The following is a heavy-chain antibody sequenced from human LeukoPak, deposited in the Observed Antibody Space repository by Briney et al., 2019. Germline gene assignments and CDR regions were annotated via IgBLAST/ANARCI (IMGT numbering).Heavy chain of an antibody. V-gene: IGHV1-18*01. Sequence: GALVKVSCKASGYTFTSYGISWVRQAPGQGLEWMGWISAYNGNTNYAQKFQGRVTMTRNTSISTAYVELSSLRSEDTAVYYCARSAGGYFDYWGQGTLVTVSS. CDR2: ISAYNGNT. D-gene: IGHD3-10*01. J-gene: IGHJ4*02. CDR1: GYTFTSYG. CDR3: ARSAGGYFDY.